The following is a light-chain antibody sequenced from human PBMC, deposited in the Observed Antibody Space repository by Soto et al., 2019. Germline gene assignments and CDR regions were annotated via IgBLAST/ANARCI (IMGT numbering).Light chain of an antibody. V-gene: IGLV2-14*01. CDR1: SSDVGAYHY. Sequence: QSVLTQPASVSGSPGQSITISCTGTSSDVGAYHYVSWYQQHPGKAPKLMIYEVSNRPSGVSNRFSGSKSGNTASLTISGLQAEDEADYYCTSYTGTNRIFGGGTQLTVL. CDR2: EVS. J-gene: IGLJ2*01. CDR3: TSYTGTNRI.